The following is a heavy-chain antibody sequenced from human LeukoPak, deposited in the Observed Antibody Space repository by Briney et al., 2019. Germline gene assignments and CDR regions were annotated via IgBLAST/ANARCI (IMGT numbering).Heavy chain of an antibody. J-gene: IGHJ4*02. Sequence: ASVKVSCKASGYTFTSYGISWVRQAPGQGLEWMGWISAYNGNTNYAQKLQGRVTMTTGTSTSTAYMELRSLRSDDTAVYYCARLRDIAAAGTGFDYWGQGTLVTVSS. V-gene: IGHV1-18*01. CDR3: ARLRDIAAAGTGFDY. CDR2: ISAYNGNT. D-gene: IGHD6-13*01. CDR1: GYTFTSYG.